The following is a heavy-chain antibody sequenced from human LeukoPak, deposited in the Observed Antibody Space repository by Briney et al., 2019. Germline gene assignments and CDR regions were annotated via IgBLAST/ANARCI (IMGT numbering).Heavy chain of an antibody. Sequence: GGSLRLSCAASGFTFSNYAMSWVRQAPGKGLEWVSVISGSGDSTHYADSVKGRFTISRDNSKNTLYLQMNSLRAEDTAVYYCARADSSSWFDYWGQGALVTVSS. CDR1: GFTFSNYA. V-gene: IGHV3-23*01. CDR3: ARADSSSWFDY. D-gene: IGHD6-13*01. CDR2: ISGSGDST. J-gene: IGHJ4*02.